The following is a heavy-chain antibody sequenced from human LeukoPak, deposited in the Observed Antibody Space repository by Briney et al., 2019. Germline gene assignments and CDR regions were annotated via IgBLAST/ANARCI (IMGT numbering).Heavy chain of an antibody. Sequence: GGSLTLSCAGSGFTFISYAMSWVRQAPGQGLEWVSVISDSGDYTSYADSVRGRFAISRDNSRNTLYLQMISLRPEDTAVYYCAKDTSLGKYCTNGVCFPFDYWGQGTLVTVSS. D-gene: IGHD2-8*01. CDR3: AKDTSLGKYCTNGVCFPFDY. V-gene: IGHV3-23*01. J-gene: IGHJ4*02. CDR1: GFTFISYA. CDR2: ISDSGDYT.